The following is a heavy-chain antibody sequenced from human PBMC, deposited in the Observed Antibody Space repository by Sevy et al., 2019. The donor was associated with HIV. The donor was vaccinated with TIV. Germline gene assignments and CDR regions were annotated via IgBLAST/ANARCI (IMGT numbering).Heavy chain of an antibody. J-gene: IGHJ6*02. CDR1: GDTFGNYA. CDR3: ARSNPDGYNYSYYYGMDV. Sequence: ASVKVSCKASGDTFGNYAIAWVRQARGQGLEWMGGIIPVFGSANSAQKFQDRVTITADVSTSTAYMELRSLRSEDTAVYYCARSNPDGYNYSYYYGMDVWGQGTTVTVSS. V-gene: IGHV1-69*13. CDR2: IIPVFGSA. D-gene: IGHD1-1*01.